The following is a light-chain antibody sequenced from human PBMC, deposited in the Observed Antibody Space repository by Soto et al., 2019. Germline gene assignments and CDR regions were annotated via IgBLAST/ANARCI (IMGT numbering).Light chain of an antibody. CDR3: CSYAGIYHLL. V-gene: IGLV2-11*01. Sequence: QSALTQPRSVSGSPGQSVTISCTGTSSDVGGYNYVSWYQQHPGKAPKLMIYDVSKRPSGVPDRFSGSKSGNTASLTISGLQAEDEDDYYCCSYAGIYHLLFGGGTKVTVL. J-gene: IGLJ2*01. CDR1: SSDVGGYNY. CDR2: DVS.